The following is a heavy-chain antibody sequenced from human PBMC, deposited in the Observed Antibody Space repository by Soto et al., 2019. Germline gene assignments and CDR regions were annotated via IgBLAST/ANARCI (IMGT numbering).Heavy chain of an antibody. D-gene: IGHD3-10*01. CDR3: ARGPGGLQPYYYYYGMDV. J-gene: IGHJ6*02. CDR2: IYSGGST. V-gene: IGHV3-53*01. CDR1: GFTVSSNY. Sequence: ESGGGLIQPGGSLRLSCAASGFTVSSNYMSWVRQAPGKGLEWVSVIYSGGSTYYADSVKGRFTISRDNSKNTLYLQMNSLRAEDTAVYYCARGPGGLQPYYYYYGMDVWGQGTTVTVSS.